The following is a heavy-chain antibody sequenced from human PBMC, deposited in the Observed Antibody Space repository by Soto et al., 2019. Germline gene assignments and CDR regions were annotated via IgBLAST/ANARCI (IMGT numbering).Heavy chain of an antibody. D-gene: IGHD2-2*01. CDR2: ISYSGST. Sequence: LSLTCTVSGVSVNTGSFYWSWIRQPPGKGLEWIGYISYSGSTNYNPSLKSRVTISVDTSKNQFSLKLTSVTAADTAVYYCAREGAINWVDPWGQGTLVTVSS. CDR3: AREGAINWVDP. CDR1: GVSVNTGSFY. V-gene: IGHV4-61*01. J-gene: IGHJ5*02.